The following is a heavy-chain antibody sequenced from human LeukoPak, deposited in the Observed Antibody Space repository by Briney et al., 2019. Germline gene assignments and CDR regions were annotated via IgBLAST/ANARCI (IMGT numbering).Heavy chain of an antibody. J-gene: IGHJ5*02. CDR1: GFTISNNF. V-gene: IGHV3-66*01. CDR2: IYSGGNV. D-gene: IGHD6-13*01. CDR3: ARDPGAAAGNLWS. Sequence: PGVSLRLSCVVSGFTISNNFMTWVRQAPGKGLEWVSLIYSGGNVYYADSVKGRFTISRDGSKNTLYLQMNSLRAEDTAVYYCARDPGAAAGNLWSWGQGTLVTVSS.